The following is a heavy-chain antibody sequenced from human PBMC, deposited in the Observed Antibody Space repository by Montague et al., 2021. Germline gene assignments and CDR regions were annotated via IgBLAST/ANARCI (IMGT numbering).Heavy chain of an antibody. Sequence: SLRLSCAGSGFNFGDYSMNWVRQAPGKGLGWISYVFTSNDFTWYADFVEGRFTISRDNAKNSLFLEMNDLRDDDTAIYYCVRDPHSLDFWGQGALVTVSS. CDR3: VRDPHSLDF. CDR2: VFTSNDFT. D-gene: IGHD1-26*01. J-gene: IGHJ4*02. CDR1: GFNFGDYS. V-gene: IGHV3-48*02.